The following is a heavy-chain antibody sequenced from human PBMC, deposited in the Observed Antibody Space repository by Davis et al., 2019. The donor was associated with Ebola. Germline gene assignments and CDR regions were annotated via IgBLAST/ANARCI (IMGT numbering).Heavy chain of an antibody. V-gene: IGHV3-30*18. Sequence: GESLKISCAASGFTFSSYGMHWVRQAPGKGLEWVAVISYDGSNKYYADSVKGRFTISRDNSKNTLYLQMNSLRAEDTAVYYCAKAFYGDYVKRNAFDIWGQGTMVTVSS. J-gene: IGHJ3*02. CDR2: ISYDGSNK. CDR1: GFTFSSYG. CDR3: AKAFYGDYVKRNAFDI. D-gene: IGHD4-17*01.